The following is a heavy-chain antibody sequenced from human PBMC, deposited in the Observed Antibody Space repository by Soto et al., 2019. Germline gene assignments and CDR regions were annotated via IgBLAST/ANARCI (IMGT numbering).Heavy chain of an antibody. J-gene: IGHJ4*02. Sequence: PSETLSLTCAVSGGSISSSNWWSWVRQPPGKGLEWIGEIYHSGSTNYNPSLKSRVTISVDKSKNQFSLKLSSVTAADTAVYYCARGRYYSNSSGYMFDYWGQGTLVAVCS. CDR3: ARGRYYSNSSGYMFDY. CDR2: IYHSGST. D-gene: IGHD3-22*01. CDR1: GGSISSSNW. V-gene: IGHV4-4*02.